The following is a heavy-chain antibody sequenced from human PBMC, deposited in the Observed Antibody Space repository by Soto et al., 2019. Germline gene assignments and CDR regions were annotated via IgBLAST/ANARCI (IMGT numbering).Heavy chain of an antibody. CDR3: ARDHLGLVVVVGPSGFDP. V-gene: IGHV3-30-3*01. CDR2: ISYDGSNK. D-gene: IGHD2-15*01. J-gene: IGHJ5*02. Sequence: AGGSLRLSCAASGFTFSSYAMHWVRQAPGKGLEWVAVISYDGSNKYYADSVKGRFTISRDNSKNTLYLQMNSLRAEDTAVYYCARDHLGLVVVVGPSGFDPWGQGTLVTVSS. CDR1: GFTFSSYA.